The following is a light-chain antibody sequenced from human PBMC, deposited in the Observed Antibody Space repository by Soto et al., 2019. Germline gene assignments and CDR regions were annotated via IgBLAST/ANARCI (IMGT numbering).Light chain of an antibody. Sequence: DIAMTQSPLSLPVTPGEPASISCRSSQSLLHSNGYNYLDWYLQKPGQSPQVLIYLGSNRASGVPDRFSGSRSGTDFTLKISRVEAEDVGVYYCMQALQTPRTFGGGTKVEIK. CDR3: MQALQTPRT. V-gene: IGKV2-28*01. CDR2: LGS. CDR1: QSLLHSNGYNY. J-gene: IGKJ4*01.